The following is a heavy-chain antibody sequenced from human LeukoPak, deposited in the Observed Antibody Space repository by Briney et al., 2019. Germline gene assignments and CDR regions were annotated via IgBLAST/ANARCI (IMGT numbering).Heavy chain of an antibody. D-gene: IGHD2-15*01. Sequence: ASVTVSCTTSVYSFTVYYLHWVWQGHGPGKGWMGRISPYTSGTSYEQKFQDRVTMTRDTSISTAYMDLSRLRSDDTAGYYCARGYCVGGSCYNLFDYWGQGTLVTVSS. CDR2: ISPYTSGT. CDR3: ARGYCVGGSCYNLFDY. V-gene: IGHV1-2*02. CDR1: VYSFTVYY. J-gene: IGHJ4*02.